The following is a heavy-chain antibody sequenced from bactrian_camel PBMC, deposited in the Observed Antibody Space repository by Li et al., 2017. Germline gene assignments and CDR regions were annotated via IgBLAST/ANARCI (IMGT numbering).Heavy chain of an antibody. CDR3: AATSNWKLSGCRLRSDYNV. J-gene: IGHJ4*01. V-gene: IGHV3S1*01. CDR2: MTNAGST. CDR1: GSTYPWFC. D-gene: IGHD3*01. Sequence: HVQLVESGGGSVQAGGSLRLSCSASGSTYPWFCMSWFRQAPGKEREGVARMTNAGSTSYLDYVKGRFTISKDSRDFLNLEMNSLKPEDTGIYYCAATSNWKLSGCRLRSDYNVWGQG.